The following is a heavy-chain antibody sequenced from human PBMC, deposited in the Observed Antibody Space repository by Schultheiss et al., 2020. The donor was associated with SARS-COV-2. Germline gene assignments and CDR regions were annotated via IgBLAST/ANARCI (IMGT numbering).Heavy chain of an antibody. Sequence: SQTLSLTCTVSGGSISNYYWSWIRQPAGKGLECIGLIYSSGSTNYNPSLKSRVTMSVDTSKNQFSLTVRSVTAADTAVYYCARVATPGWWFDPWGQGTLVTVSS. V-gene: IGHV4-4*07. CDR2: IYSSGST. D-gene: IGHD5-12*01. J-gene: IGHJ5*02. CDR3: ARVATPGWWFDP. CDR1: GGSISNYY.